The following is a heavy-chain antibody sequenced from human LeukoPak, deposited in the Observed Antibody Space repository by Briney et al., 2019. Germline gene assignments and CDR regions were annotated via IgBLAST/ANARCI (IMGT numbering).Heavy chain of an antibody. V-gene: IGHV3-23*01. CDR3: AKGPYDYVWGSYRPETYNWFDP. D-gene: IGHD3-16*02. CDR2: ISGSGGST. Sequence: GGSLRLSCAASGFTFSSYAMSWVRQAPGKGLEWVSAISGSGGSTYYADSVKGRSTISRDNSENTLYLQMNSLRAEDTAVYYCAKGPYDYVWGSYRPETYNWFDPWGQGTLVTVSS. CDR1: GFTFSSYA. J-gene: IGHJ5*02.